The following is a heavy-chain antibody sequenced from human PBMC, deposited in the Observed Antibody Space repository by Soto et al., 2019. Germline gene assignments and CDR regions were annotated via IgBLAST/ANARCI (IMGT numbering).Heavy chain of an antibody. J-gene: IGHJ6*02. CDR2: SDPEDGET. CDR3: ATVFRMDTAASSYGWDF. D-gene: IGHD5-18*01. CDR1: GYTLTELC. Sequence: ASVKVSRKVSGYTLTELCIHRLRQAPGKGLEWMGGSDPEDGETIYAQKFQGRVTMTEDTSTDTAYMELSSLRSEDTAVYYCATVFRMDTAASSYGWDFLRQGTTVIVSS. V-gene: IGHV1-24*01.